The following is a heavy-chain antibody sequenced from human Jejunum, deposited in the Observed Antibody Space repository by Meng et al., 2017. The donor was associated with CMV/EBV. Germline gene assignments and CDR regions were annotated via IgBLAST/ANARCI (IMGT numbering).Heavy chain of an antibody. Sequence: VQVRGSGPGPVKLWGTLSLTCDGAGGSIRNDQWWSWVRQAPGKGLEWIGEIYHSGRTNYNPSVKSRVSMSVDKSQNHFSLRLSSVTAADTAVYYCTTLYGDSISWGQGTLVTVSS. J-gene: IGHJ4*02. CDR1: GGSIRNDQW. CDR3: TTLYGDSIS. V-gene: IGHV4-4*02. D-gene: IGHD4-17*01. CDR2: IYHSGRT.